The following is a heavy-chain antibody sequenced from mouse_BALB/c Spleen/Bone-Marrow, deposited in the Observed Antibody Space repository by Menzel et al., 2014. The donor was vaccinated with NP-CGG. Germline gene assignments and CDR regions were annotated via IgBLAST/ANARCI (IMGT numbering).Heavy chain of an antibody. CDR1: GFNIKDTY. Sequence: EVQLQQSGAELVKPGASVKSSCTASGFNIKDTYMHWVKQRPEQGLEWIGRIDPANGNTKYDPKFQGKATITADTSSNTAYLQLSSLTSEDTAVYYCARLYGNYLFYAMDYWGQGTSVTVSS. CDR2: IDPANGNT. D-gene: IGHD2-1*01. V-gene: IGHV14-3*02. J-gene: IGHJ4*01. CDR3: ARLYGNYLFYAMDY.